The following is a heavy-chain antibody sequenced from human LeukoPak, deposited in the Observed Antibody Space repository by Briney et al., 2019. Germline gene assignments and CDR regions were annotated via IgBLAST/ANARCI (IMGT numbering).Heavy chain of an antibody. V-gene: IGHV3-33*01. J-gene: IGHJ3*02. Sequence: GGSLRLSCVASGFTFSNYGMHWVRQVPGKGLEWVAAIWFDGIRKYYADSVKGRLTISGDNSKNTLYLQMNTLRGEDTAVYYCARDLEDSSPFGAFDMWGQGTMVTVSS. CDR2: IWFDGIRK. CDR1: GFTFSNYG. CDR3: ARDLEDSSPFGAFDM. D-gene: IGHD3-22*01.